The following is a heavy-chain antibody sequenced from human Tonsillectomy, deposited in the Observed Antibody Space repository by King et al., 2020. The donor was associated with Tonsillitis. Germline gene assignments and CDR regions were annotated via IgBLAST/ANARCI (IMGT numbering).Heavy chain of an antibody. J-gene: IGHJ6*02. Sequence: QLVQTGAEVKKPGASVKVSCKASGYTFINYGISWVRQAPGQGLEWMGWITGYNGNTKYAQKLQGRVTMTTDTSTSTAYMELGSLRSDDTAVYYCARWYSASYGLDVWGQGTTVTVSS. CDR1: GYTFINYG. CDR3: ARWYSASYGLDV. V-gene: IGHV1-18*01. CDR2: ITGYNGNT. D-gene: IGHD2-15*01.